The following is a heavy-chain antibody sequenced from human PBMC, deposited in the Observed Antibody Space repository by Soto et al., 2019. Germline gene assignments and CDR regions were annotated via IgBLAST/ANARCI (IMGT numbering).Heavy chain of an antibody. CDR1: GGSVSSRSYF. Sequence: QLQLQESGPGLVTPSETLSLTCTVSGGSVSSRSYFWAWVRQSPAKGLEWIGSINYRGTTFYIASLKSRATISIDTSKNQFSLGLISVTAADTAVYYCARLVACNGGSCKFDPWGQGTLVTVSS. CDR3: ARLVACNGGSCKFDP. V-gene: IGHV4-39*01. CDR2: INYRGTT. D-gene: IGHD2-15*01. J-gene: IGHJ5*02.